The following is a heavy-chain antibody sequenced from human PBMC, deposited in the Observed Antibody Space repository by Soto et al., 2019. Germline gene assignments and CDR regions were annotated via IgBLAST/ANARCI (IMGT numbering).Heavy chain of an antibody. CDR3: ARSLGVFGTVTLAFDI. CDR1: GGSVSSGSYY. D-gene: IGHD4-17*01. J-gene: IGHJ3*02. V-gene: IGHV4-61*01. CDR2: IYYSGST. Sequence: ETLSLTCTVSGGSVSSGSYYWSWIRQPPGKGLEWIGYIYYSGSTNYNPSLKSRVTISVDTSKNQFSLKLSSVTAADTAVYYCARSLGVFGTVTLAFDIWGQGTMVTVSS.